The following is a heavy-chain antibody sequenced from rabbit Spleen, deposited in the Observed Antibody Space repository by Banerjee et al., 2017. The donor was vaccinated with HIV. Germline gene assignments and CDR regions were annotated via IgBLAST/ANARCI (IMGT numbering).Heavy chain of an antibody. CDR2: IYFGDGST. CDR3: ARGLFSNAYSFDL. CDR1: GFSFGSNDY. Sequence: QSLEESGGGLVKPGGSLTLTCTASGFSFGSNDYMCWVRQAPGKRPEWIACIYFGDGSTYYASWAKGRFTVSKTSSTTVTLQMTRMTAADTATYFCARGLFSNAYSFDLWGPGTLVTVS. J-gene: IGHJ4*01. V-gene: IGHV1S40*01. D-gene: IGHD6-1*01.